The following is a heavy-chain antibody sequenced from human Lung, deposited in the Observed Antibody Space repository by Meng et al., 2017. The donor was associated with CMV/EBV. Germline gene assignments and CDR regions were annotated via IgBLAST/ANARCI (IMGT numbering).Heavy chain of an antibody. CDR1: GASAGSGSHD. D-gene: IGHD4-11*01. CDR3: ARNFYSVVYMTTVNSFDY. J-gene: IGHJ4*02. V-gene: IGHV4-61*01. CDR2: IFYSGTT. Sequence: SXTXSPXCPVSGASAGSGSHDWRWILHPPGRGPEYIEYIFYSGTTRYNSSLKSRVTRSVNTSKNQFSLTLTSVTAADTAVYYCARNFYSVVYMTTVNSFDYWGQGALVTFSS.